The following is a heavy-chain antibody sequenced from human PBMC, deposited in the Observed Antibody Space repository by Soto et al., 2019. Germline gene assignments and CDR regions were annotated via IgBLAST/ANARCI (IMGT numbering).Heavy chain of an antibody. V-gene: IGHV1-46*01. D-gene: IGHD2-2*01. Sequence: ASVKVSCKASGYTFTSYYMHWVRQAPGQGLEWMGIINPSGGSTSYAQKFQGRVTMTRDTSTSTVYMELSSLRSEDTAVYYCARDLGIVVVPAAMASGYAFDIWGQGTMVTVSS. CDR2: INPSGGST. CDR3: ARDLGIVVVPAAMASGYAFDI. CDR1: GYTFTSYY. J-gene: IGHJ3*02.